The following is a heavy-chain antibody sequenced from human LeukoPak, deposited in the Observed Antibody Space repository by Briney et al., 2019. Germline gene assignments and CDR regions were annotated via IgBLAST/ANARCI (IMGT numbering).Heavy chain of an antibody. CDR2: ISGGGRTI. J-gene: IGHJ4*02. CDR3: AREAAVAGNGFDY. D-gene: IGHD6-19*01. CDR1: GFTFSDYY. Sequence: GGSLRLSCAASGFTFSDYYMSWIRQAPGKGLEWISYISGGGRTIYYADSVKGRFTMSRDNAKNSLYLEMNRLSAEDTAVYYCAREAAVAGNGFDYWGQGTLVTVSS. V-gene: IGHV3-11*04.